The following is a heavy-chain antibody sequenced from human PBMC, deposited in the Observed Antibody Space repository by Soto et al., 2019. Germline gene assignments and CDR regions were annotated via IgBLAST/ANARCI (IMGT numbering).Heavy chain of an antibody. V-gene: IGHV4-61*01. Sequence: SETLSLTCTVSDGSVSSGSYYWTWIRQPPGKGLEWLGRIQTNGNTDYDPSLKSRVTISIDTSKNQFSLKVTSVTAADTAVYFCAKGAGPPWFDPWGQGTLVTVSS. CDR3: AKGAGPPWFDP. J-gene: IGHJ5*02. CDR2: IQTNGNT. CDR1: DGSVSSGSYY.